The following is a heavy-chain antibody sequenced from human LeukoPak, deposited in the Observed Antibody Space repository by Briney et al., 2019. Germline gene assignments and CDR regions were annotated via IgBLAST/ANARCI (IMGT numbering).Heavy chain of an antibody. CDR1: GGTFGSYA. D-gene: IGHD3-22*01. CDR2: IIPILGIA. J-gene: IGHJ5*02. Sequence: SVKVSCKASGGTFGSYAISWVRQAPGQGLEWMGRIIPILGIANYAQKFQGRVTITADKSTSTAYMELSSLRSEDTAVYYCARAIDSSGYKNWFDPWGQGTLVTVSS. CDR3: ARAIDSSGYKNWFDP. V-gene: IGHV1-69*04.